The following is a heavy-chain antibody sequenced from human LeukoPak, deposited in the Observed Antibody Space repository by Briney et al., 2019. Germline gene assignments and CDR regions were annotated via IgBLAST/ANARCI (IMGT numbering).Heavy chain of an antibody. Sequence: ASVKVSCKASGYTFTSYDINWVRQATGQGLEWMGWMNPNSGNTGYAQKFQGRVTMTRNTSISTAYMELSSLRSEDTAVYYCAYSEGSGNPFDYWGQGTLVTVSS. CDR2: MNPNSGNT. CDR1: GYTFTSYD. V-gene: IGHV1-8*01. CDR3: AYSEGSGNPFDY. D-gene: IGHD3-10*01. J-gene: IGHJ4*02.